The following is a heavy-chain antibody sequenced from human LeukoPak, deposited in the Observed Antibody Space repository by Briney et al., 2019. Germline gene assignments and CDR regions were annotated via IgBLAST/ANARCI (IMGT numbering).Heavy chain of an antibody. J-gene: IGHJ4*02. D-gene: IGHD3-22*01. CDR3: ARVGDDSSGYYLPSNLDY. Sequence: ASVKVSCKASGYTFTSYGISWVRQAPGQGLEWMGWISAYNGNTNYAQKLQGRVTMTTDTSTSTAYMELRSLRSDDTAVYYCARVGDDSSGYYLPSNLDYRGQGTLVTVSS. V-gene: IGHV1-18*01. CDR1: GYTFTSYG. CDR2: ISAYNGNT.